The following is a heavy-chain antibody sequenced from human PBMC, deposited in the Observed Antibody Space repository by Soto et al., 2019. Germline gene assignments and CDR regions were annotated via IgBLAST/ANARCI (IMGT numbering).Heavy chain of an antibody. V-gene: IGHV3-23*01. D-gene: IGHD2-15*01. CDR2: ISGSGGST. Sequence: EVQLLESGGGLVQPGGSLRLSCAASGFTFSSYAMSWVRQSPGKGLEWVSAISGSGGSTHYADSVKGRFNISRDNCKNMLCLQMTSLSAEDKAVYYCAKVSGGDFDYWGRGSLVTVSS. J-gene: IGHJ4*02. CDR3: AKVSGGDFDY. CDR1: GFTFSSYA.